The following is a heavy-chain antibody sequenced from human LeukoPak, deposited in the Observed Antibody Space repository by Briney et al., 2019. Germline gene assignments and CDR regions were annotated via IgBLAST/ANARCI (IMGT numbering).Heavy chain of an antibody. Sequence: SETLSLTCTVSGGSISSSSYYWGWIRQPPGKGLEWIGSIYYSGSTYYNPSLKSRVTISVDTSKNQSSLKLSSVTAADTAVYYCARRYYDSSGYYYFDYWGQGTLVTVSS. CDR2: IYYSGST. CDR1: GGSISSSSYY. CDR3: ARRYYDSSGYYYFDY. J-gene: IGHJ4*02. D-gene: IGHD3-22*01. V-gene: IGHV4-39*01.